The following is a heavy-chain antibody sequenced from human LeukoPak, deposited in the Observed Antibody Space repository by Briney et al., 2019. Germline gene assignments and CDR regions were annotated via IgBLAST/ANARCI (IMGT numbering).Heavy chain of an antibody. J-gene: IGHJ4*02. Sequence: PPGGSLRLSCAASGFTFSSQAMSWVRQAPGKGLEWVSTISGSGGSTYYADSVKGRFTISRDNSKNTLYLQMNSLRAEDTAVHYCAKHYCSSTSCYSVYWGQGTLVTVSS. V-gene: IGHV3-23*01. CDR2: ISGSGGST. CDR3: AKHYCSSTSCYSVY. D-gene: IGHD2-2*02. CDR1: GFTFSSQA.